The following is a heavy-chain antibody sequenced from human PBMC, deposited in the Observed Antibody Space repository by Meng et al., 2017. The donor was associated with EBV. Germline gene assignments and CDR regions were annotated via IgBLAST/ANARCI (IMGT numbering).Heavy chain of an antibody. D-gene: IGHD3-3*01. J-gene: IGHJ4*02. Sequence: VRLVQSGAEVKKPVASVKVARKASGSTFTSYAMHWGRQAPGQRLEWMGWLNAGNGNTKYSQKFQGRVTITRDTSASTAYMELSSLRSEDTAVYYCARSGATIFGVVIPTYYFDYWGQGTLVTVSS. CDR3: ARSGATIFGVVIPTYYFDY. CDR2: LNAGNGNT. CDR1: GSTFTSYA. V-gene: IGHV1-3*01.